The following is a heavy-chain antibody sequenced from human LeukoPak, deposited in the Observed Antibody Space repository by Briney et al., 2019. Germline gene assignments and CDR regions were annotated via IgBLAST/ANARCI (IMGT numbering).Heavy chain of an antibody. J-gene: IGHJ5*02. CDR1: GGSFSGYY. D-gene: IGHD2-2*03. Sequence: PSETLSLTCVVSGGSFSGYYWSWIRQPPGKGLEWIGEINHSGSTNYNPSLKSRVTISVDTSKNQFSLKLSSVTAADTAVYYCARGWMGNWFDPWGQGTLVTVSS. V-gene: IGHV4-34*01. CDR2: INHSGST. CDR3: ARGWMGNWFDP.